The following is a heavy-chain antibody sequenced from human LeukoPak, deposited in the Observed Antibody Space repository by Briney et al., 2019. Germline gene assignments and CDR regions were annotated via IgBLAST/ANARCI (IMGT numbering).Heavy chain of an antibody. CDR1: GGTFSSYA. CDR3: ARVFLDSSGYYSR. D-gene: IGHD3-22*01. J-gene: IGHJ4*02. CDR2: IIPIFGTT. V-gene: IGHV1-69*13. Sequence: SVKVSCKASGGTFSSYAISWVRQAPGQGLEWMGGIIPIFGTTNYAQKFQGRVTITADESTSTAYMELSSLRSEDTAVYYCARVFLDSSGYYSRWGRGTLVTVSS.